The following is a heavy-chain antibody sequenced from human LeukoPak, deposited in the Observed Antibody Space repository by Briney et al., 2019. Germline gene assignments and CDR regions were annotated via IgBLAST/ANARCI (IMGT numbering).Heavy chain of an antibody. CDR1: GVSISSGGYY. CDR2: IYYSGST. V-gene: IGHV4-31*03. CDR3: ARDSSYGNLYYFDY. Sequence: SETLSLTCTVSGVSISSGGYYWSWIRQHPGKGLEWIGYIYYSGSTYYNPSLKSRVTISVDTSKNQFSLKLSSVTAADTAVYYCARDSSYGNLYYFDYWGQGTPVTVSS. D-gene: IGHD6-6*01. J-gene: IGHJ4*02.